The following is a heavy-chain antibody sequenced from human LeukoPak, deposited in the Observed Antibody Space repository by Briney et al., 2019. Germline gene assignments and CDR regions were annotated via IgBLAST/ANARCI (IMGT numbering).Heavy chain of an antibody. J-gene: IGHJ4*02. Sequence: GGSLRLSCVASGFIFRDYAMSWVRKTPAGGLEWVSSLRGDGETFYTDSVKGRFTLSRDHSRNTVYLQLSNLRVEDTAVYYCAKASWVSSADAVLWGQGTLVTVS. CDR1: GFIFRDYA. CDR3: AKASWVSSADAVL. CDR2: LRGDGET. V-gene: IGHV3-23*01. D-gene: IGHD3-16*01.